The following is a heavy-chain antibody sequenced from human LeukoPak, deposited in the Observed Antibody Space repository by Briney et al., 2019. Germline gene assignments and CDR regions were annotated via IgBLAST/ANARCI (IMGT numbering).Heavy chain of an antibody. CDR3: ASASSSWYKGVWFDP. CDR2: IYYSGST. V-gene: IGHV4-59*01. Sequence: PSETLSLTCAVYGGSFSGYYWSWIRQPPGKGLEWIGYIYYSGSTNYNPSLKSRVTISVDTSKNQFSLKLSSVTAADTAVYYCASASSSWYKGVWFDPWGQGTLVTVSS. D-gene: IGHD6-13*01. J-gene: IGHJ5*02. CDR1: GGSFSGYY.